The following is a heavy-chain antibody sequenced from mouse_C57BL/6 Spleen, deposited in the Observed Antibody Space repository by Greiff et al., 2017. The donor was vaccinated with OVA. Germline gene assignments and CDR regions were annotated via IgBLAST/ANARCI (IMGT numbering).Heavy chain of an antibody. CDR3: TREEDYYGSLRYFDV. CDR1: GFTFSSYA. J-gene: IGHJ1*03. CDR2: ISSGGDYI. V-gene: IGHV5-9-1*02. D-gene: IGHD1-1*01. Sequence: DVQLVEPGEGLVKPGGSLKLSCAASGFTFSSYAMSWVRQTPEKRLEWVAYISSGGDYIYYADTVKGRVTLSRDNARNTLYLQQSSLTSEDTAMYYGTREEDYYGSLRYFDVWGTGTTVTVSS.